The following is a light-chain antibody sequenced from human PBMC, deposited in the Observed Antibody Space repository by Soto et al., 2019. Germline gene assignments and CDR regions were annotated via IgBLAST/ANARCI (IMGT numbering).Light chain of an antibody. CDR3: QQRINWPPGYP. CDR2: DAS. J-gene: IGKJ2*01. V-gene: IGKV3-11*01. CDR1: QSVSSY. Sequence: EIVLTQSPATLSLSPGERATLSCRASQSVSSYLAWYQQKPGQAPRLLIYDASNRATGIPARFSGSGSGTDCTLTISSLEPEDFAVYYGQQRINWPPGYPVGQVTKLEL.